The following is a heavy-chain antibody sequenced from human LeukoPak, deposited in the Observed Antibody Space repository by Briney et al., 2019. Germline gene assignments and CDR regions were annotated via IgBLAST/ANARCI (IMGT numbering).Heavy chain of an antibody. J-gene: IGHJ5*02. Sequence: SETLSLTCTVTGGSISSSPYYWGWIRQPPGKGLEWIGTIYYRGSTYSNPSLNSRVTISLDTSKNQFSLRLRSVTAADTALYYCARHYLSDGILSTFDPWGQGTLVTVSS. D-gene: IGHD2-2*01. CDR1: GGSISSSPYY. V-gene: IGHV4-39*01. CDR2: IYYRGST. CDR3: ARHYLSDGILSTFDP.